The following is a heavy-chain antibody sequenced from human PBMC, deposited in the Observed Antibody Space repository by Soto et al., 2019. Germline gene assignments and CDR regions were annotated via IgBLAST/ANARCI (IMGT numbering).Heavy chain of an antibody. V-gene: IGHV6-1*01. CDR3: ARARSWDSSGFYFDY. CDR1: GDSVSSNSAA. Sequence: SQTLSLTCAISGDSVSSNSAAWSWSRQSPSRGLEWLGRTYYRSKWYNDYAVSVKSRITINPDTSKNQFSLQLNSVTPEDTAVYYWARARSWDSSGFYFDYWGQGTLVTVSS. CDR2: TYYRSKWYN. D-gene: IGHD6-25*01. J-gene: IGHJ4*02.